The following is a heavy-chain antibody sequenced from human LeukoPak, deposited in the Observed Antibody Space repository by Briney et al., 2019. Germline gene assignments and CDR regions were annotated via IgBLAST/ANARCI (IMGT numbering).Heavy chain of an antibody. J-gene: IGHJ4*02. CDR2: INYSGST. Sequence: SETLSLTCTVSGGSISSHYRSWIRQPPGKGLEWIGYINYSGSTNYNPSLKSRVTISVDTSKNQFSLKLSSVTAADTAVYYCARDAPYDSSGYYYFDYWGQGTLVTVSS. D-gene: IGHD3-22*01. CDR3: ARDAPYDSSGYYYFDY. V-gene: IGHV4-59*11. CDR1: GGSISSHY.